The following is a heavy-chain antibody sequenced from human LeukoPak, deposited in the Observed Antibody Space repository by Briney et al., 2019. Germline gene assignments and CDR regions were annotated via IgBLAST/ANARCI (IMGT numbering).Heavy chain of an antibody. V-gene: IGHV1-46*01. CDR1: GYTFTSYY. D-gene: IGHD6-19*01. Sequence: ASVKVSCKASGYTFTSYYMHWVRQAPGQGLEWMGIINPSGGSTSYAQKLQGRVTMTTDTSTSTAYMELRSLRSDDTAVYYCARDRIAVATDYWGQGTLVTVSS. J-gene: IGHJ4*02. CDR2: INPSGGST. CDR3: ARDRIAVATDY.